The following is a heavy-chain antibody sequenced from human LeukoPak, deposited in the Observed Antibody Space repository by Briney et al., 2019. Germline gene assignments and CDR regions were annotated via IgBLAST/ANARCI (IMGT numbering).Heavy chain of an antibody. D-gene: IGHD2-2*01. CDR3: TATLPSSDAFDI. Sequence: GGSLRLSCAASGFTFSNAWMSWVRQAPGKGLEWVGRIKSKTDGGTTDYAAPVKGRFTISRDDSKNTLYLQMNSLKTEDTAVYYCTATLPSSDAFDIWGQGTMVTVSS. V-gene: IGHV3-15*01. J-gene: IGHJ3*02. CDR2: IKSKTDGGTT. CDR1: GFTFSNAW.